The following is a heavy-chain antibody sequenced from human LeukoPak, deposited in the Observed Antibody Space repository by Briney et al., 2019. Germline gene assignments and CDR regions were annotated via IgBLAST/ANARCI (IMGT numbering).Heavy chain of an antibody. CDR3: ARHETGPYFDY. D-gene: IGHD1-1*01. J-gene: IGHJ4*02. Sequence: GESLKISCKGSGYTFTNYWIGWVRQMPGKGLEWMGIIYPGDSDTRYSPSFQGQVTISADRSISTAYLQWSSLKASDTAMYYCARHETGPYFDYWGQGTLVTVSS. V-gene: IGHV5-51*01. CDR2: IYPGDSDT. CDR1: GYTFTNYW.